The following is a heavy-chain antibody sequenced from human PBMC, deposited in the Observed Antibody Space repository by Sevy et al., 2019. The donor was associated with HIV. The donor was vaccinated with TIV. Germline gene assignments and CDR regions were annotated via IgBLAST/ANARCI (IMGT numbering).Heavy chain of an antibody. J-gene: IGHJ4*02. Sequence: SETLSLTCTVSGGSISSYYWSWIRQPPGKGLEWFGYIYYSGSTNYNPSLKSRVTISVDTSKNQFSLKLSSVTAADTAVYYCARGMVRGVNDYWGQGTLVTVSS. V-gene: IGHV4-59*01. CDR2: IYYSGST. D-gene: IGHD3-10*01. CDR1: GGSISSYY. CDR3: ARGMVRGVNDY.